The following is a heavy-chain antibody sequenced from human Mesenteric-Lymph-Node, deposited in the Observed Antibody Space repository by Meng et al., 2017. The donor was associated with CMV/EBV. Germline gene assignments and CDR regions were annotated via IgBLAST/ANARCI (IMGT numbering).Heavy chain of an antibody. Sequence: QVQCHQWGAGLLNPSETLSVTCAVYGGSFSGYYWNWIRQSPEKGLEWIGEINHSGSTTYNPSFTSRIIISVDTSTNQISLNMSSVTAADTAVYYCARGSSYDILTGYFDYWGQGALVTVSS. CDR2: INHSGST. V-gene: IGHV4-34*01. D-gene: IGHD3-9*01. J-gene: IGHJ4*02. CDR3: ARGSSYDILTGYFDY. CDR1: GGSFSGYY.